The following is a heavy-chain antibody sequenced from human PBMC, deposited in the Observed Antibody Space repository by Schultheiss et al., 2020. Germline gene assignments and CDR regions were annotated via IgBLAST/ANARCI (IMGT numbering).Heavy chain of an antibody. V-gene: IGHV3-23*01. CDR1: GFTFSSYS. CDR2: ISGSGGST. CDR3: AKDPQGLAAAGIADY. Sequence: GGSLRLSCAASGFTFSSYSMNWVRQAPGKGLEWVSGISGSGGSTHYADSVKGRFTISRDNAKNSLYLQMNSLRAEDTAVYYCAKDPQGLAAAGIADYWGQGTLVTVSS. D-gene: IGHD6-13*01. J-gene: IGHJ4*02.